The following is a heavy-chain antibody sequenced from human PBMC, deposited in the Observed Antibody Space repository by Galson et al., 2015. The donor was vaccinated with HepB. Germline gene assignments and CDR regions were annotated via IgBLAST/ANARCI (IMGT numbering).Heavy chain of an antibody. CDR2: MNPNSGNT. CDR3: ARGYCSSTSCYTGNDY. D-gene: IGHD2-2*02. Sequence: SVKVSCKASGSTFTSYDINWVRQATGQGLEWMGWMNPNSGNTGYAQKFQGRVTMTRNTSISTAYMELSSLRSEDTAVYYCARGYCSSTSCYTGNDYWGQGTLVTVSS. V-gene: IGHV1-8*01. J-gene: IGHJ4*02. CDR1: GSTFTSYD.